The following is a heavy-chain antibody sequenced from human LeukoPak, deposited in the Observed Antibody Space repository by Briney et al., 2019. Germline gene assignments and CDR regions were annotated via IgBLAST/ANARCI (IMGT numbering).Heavy chain of an antibody. V-gene: IGHV1-2*02. CDR1: GYTFTGYY. J-gene: IGHJ3*02. CDR2: INPNSGGT. Sequence: ASVKVSCKASGYTFTGYYMHWVRQAPGQGLEWMGWINPNSGGTNYAQKFQGRVTMTRDTSISTAYMELSRLRSDDTAVYYCARGPTRGAYCGGDCPNDAFDIWGQGTMVTVSS. D-gene: IGHD2-21*02. CDR3: ARGPTRGAYCGGDCPNDAFDI.